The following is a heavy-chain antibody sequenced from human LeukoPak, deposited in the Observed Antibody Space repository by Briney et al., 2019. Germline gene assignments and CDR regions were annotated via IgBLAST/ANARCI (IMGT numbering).Heavy chain of an antibody. CDR3: ARGKTYYYDSSGLNWFDP. CDR1: GYTFTSYA. Sequence: ASVKVSCKASGYTFTSYAMHWVRQAPGQRLEWMGWINAGNGNTKYSQKFQGRVTITRDTSASTAYMELSSLRSEDTAVYYCARGKTYYYDSSGLNWFDPWGQGTLVTVSS. J-gene: IGHJ5*02. D-gene: IGHD3-22*01. CDR2: INAGNGNT. V-gene: IGHV1-3*01.